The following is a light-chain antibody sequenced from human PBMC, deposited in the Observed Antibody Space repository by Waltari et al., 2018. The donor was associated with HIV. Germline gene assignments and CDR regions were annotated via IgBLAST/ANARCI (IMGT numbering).Light chain of an antibody. CDR3: QVWGSKSDII. CDR1: GIETAS. CDR2: NDS. J-gene: IGLJ2*01. V-gene: IGLV3-21*02. Sequence: SYALIQPPSLSAAPGQPATLPCESRGIETASVHWYQHKSGQAPKVVIFNDSRRPSGTPDRFFGTNSGNTATLTINRVEAGDEADYYCQVWGSKSDIIFGGGTKLTV.